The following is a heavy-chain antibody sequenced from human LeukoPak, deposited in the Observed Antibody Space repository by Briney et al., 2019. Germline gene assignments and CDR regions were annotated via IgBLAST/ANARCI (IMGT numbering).Heavy chain of an antibody. CDR1: GGXVSNYY. CDR2: IYYSGST. D-gene: IGHD6-13*01. J-gene: IGHJ5*02. CDR3: ARWYSSSWSNWFDP. V-gene: IGHV4-59*02. Sequence: SETLSLTCIVSGGXVSNYYWSWIRQPPGKGLEWIGYIYYSGSTNYNPSLKSRVTISVDTSKNQFSLKLSSVTAADTAVYYCARWYSSSWSNWFDPWGQGTLVTVSS.